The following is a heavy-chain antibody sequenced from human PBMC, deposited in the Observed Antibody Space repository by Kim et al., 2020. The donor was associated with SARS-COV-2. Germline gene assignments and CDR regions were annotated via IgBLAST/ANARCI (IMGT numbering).Heavy chain of an antibody. Sequence: SETLSLTCTVSGGSISSSSYYWGWIRQPPGKGLEWIGNIYYSGSTYYNPSLKSRVTISVDTSKNQFSQKLSSVTAADTAVYYCASRGVTMIVVVTGVDA. CDR2: IYYSGST. CDR3: ASRGVTMIVVVTGVDA. V-gene: IGHV4-39*01. J-gene: IGHJ3*01. D-gene: IGHD3-22*01. CDR1: GGSISSSSYY.